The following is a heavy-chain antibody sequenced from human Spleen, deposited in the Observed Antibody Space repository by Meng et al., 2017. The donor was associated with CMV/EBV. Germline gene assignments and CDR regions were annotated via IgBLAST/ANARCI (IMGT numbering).Heavy chain of an antibody. Sequence: ETLSLTCAASGFTFSSYWMSWVRQAPGKGLEWVGNIKQDESEIQYVGSVKGRFTITRDNAKNSLFLQMNSLRAEDTAVYYCARDKDIVVVPAAMDYWGQGTLVTVSS. CDR1: GFTFSSYW. J-gene: IGHJ4*02. CDR2: IKQDESEI. CDR3: ARDKDIVVVPAAMDY. V-gene: IGHV3-7*03. D-gene: IGHD2-2*01.